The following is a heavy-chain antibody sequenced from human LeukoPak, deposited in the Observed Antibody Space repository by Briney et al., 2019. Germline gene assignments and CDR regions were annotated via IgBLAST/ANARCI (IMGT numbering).Heavy chain of an antibody. CDR3: AKDRPMGTFLYLDY. CDR1: GFTFSSYA. CDR2: ISGSGGST. Sequence: GGSLRLSCAASGFTFSSYAMSWVRQAPGKELEWVSAISGSGGSTYYADSVKGRFTISRDNSKNTLYLQMNSLRAEDTAVYYCAKDRPMGTFLYLDYWGQGTLVTVSS. D-gene: IGHD3-16*01. V-gene: IGHV3-23*01. J-gene: IGHJ4*02.